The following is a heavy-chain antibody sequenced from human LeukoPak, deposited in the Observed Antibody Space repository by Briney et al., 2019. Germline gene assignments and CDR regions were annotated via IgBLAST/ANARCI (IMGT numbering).Heavy chain of an antibody. CDR3: AREVADYGGYYYYHYMDV. D-gene: IGHD4-23*01. V-gene: IGHV4-59*11. CDR1: GESISSHY. J-gene: IGHJ6*03. CDR2: ITNSGTT. Sequence: SETLSLTCNVSGESISSHYWSWTRQSPGKGLEWIGYITNSGTTKFNPSLKSRVTVSRDTSKNQISLRLGSVTAADTAMYYCAREVADYGGYYYYHYMDVWGKGTTVTISS.